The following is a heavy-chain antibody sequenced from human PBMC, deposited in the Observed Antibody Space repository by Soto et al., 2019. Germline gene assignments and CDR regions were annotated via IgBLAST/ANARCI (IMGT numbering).Heavy chain of an antibody. CDR1: GFTFSAYA. CDR3: AKDTHAWRQVWGYDY. CDR2: IGVSDGSR. D-gene: IGHD7-27*01. Sequence: GGALRLFCAASGFTFSAYAMGWVRQPPGKGLEWVSSIGVSDGSRYYADSVKGRFSISRDNSENTVYLQMNGLRAEDTAVYYCAKDTHAWRQVWGYDYCGQGVQVTVSS. J-gene: IGHJ4*02. V-gene: IGHV3-23*01.